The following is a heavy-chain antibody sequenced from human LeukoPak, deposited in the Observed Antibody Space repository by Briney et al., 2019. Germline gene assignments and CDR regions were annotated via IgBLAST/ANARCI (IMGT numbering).Heavy chain of an antibody. D-gene: IGHD3-22*01. CDR3: AREAMIVVVASGNDAFDI. V-gene: IGHV1-69*05. CDR2: IIPIFGTA. CDR1: GYTFTSYG. Sequence: ASVKVSCKASGYTFTSYGISWVRQAPGQGLEWMGRIIPIFGTANYAQKFQGRVTITTDESTSTAYMELSSLRSEDTAVYYCAREAMIVVVASGNDAFDIWGQGTMVTVSS. J-gene: IGHJ3*02.